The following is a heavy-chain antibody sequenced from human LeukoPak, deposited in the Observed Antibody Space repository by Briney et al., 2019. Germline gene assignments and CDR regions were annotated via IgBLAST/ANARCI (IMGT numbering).Heavy chain of an antibody. V-gene: IGHV4-31*03. CDR3: ARDSGSSH. D-gene: IGHD3-10*01. Sequence: SETLSLTCTVSGGSISSGDYYWSWIRQHPGKGLEWIGYIFYSGSTYYNPSLKSRVTISVDTSKNQFSLKLSSVTAADTAVYYCARDSGSSHWGQGTLVTVSS. CDR2: IFYSGST. CDR1: GGSISSGDYY. J-gene: IGHJ4*02.